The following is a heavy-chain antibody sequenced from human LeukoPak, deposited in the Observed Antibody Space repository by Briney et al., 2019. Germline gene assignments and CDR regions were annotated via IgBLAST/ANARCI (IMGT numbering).Heavy chain of an antibody. Sequence: PGGSLRLSCAASGFTFSSYSMNWVRQAPGKGLEWVSYITNSGNFKSYADSVKGRFTISRDNTKNSLYLQMNGLRAEDTAVYYCARDVFLSGTSHGYWGQGTLVTVSS. V-gene: IGHV3-48*01. CDR3: ARDVFLSGTSHGY. J-gene: IGHJ4*02. CDR1: GFTFSSYS. D-gene: IGHD1-1*01. CDR2: ITNSGNFK.